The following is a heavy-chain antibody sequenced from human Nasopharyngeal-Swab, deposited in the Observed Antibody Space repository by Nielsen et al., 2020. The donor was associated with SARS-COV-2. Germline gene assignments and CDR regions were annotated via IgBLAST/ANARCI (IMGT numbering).Heavy chain of an antibody. D-gene: IGHD2-2*02. CDR2: ISYDGSNK. CDR3: ARVRKDCSSTSCYTSDY. V-gene: IGHV3-30-3*01. Sequence: WIRQPPGQGLERVAVISYDGSNKYYADSVKGRFTISRDNPKNTLYLQMNSLRAEDTAVYYCARVRKDCSSTSCYTSDYWGQGTLVTVSS. J-gene: IGHJ4*02.